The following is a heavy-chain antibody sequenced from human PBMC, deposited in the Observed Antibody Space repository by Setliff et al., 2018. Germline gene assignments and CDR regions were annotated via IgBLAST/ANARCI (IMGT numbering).Heavy chain of an antibody. CDR3: TPWTGTSRLHY. J-gene: IGHJ4*02. V-gene: IGHV3-49*04. CDR1: GFTFGDYA. CDR2: IRSKAYGGTT. D-gene: IGHD1-7*01. Sequence: GESLKISCTASGFTFGDYAMSWVRQAPGKGLEWVGFIRSKAYGGTTEYAASVKGRFTISRDDSKSIANLQMSSLKTEDTALYYCTPWTGTSRLHYWGQGTLVTVSS.